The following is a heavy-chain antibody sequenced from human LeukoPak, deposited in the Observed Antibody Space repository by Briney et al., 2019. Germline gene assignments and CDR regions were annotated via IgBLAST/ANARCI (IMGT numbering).Heavy chain of an antibody. CDR1: GGSFSGYY. D-gene: IGHD2-2*03. Sequence: PSETLSLTCAVYGGSFSGYYWSWIRQPPGKGLEWIGEINHSGSTNYNPSLKSRVTISVDTSKNQFSLKLSSVTAADTAVYYCARGRMDIVVVPAANLAYYYYYGMDVWGQGTTVTVSS. CDR3: ARGRMDIVVVPAANLAYYYYYGMDV. V-gene: IGHV4-34*01. J-gene: IGHJ6*02. CDR2: INHSGST.